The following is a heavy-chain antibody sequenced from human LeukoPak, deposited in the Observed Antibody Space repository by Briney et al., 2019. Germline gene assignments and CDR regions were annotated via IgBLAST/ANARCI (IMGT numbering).Heavy chain of an antibody. Sequence: GGSLRLSCAASGFTITTCAVNWVRQAPGKGLEWVANIKQDGSEKYYVDSVKGRFTISRDNAKNSLYLQMNSLRAEDTAVYYCARDPLAIVGATGYWGQGTLVTVSS. CDR2: IKQDGSEK. D-gene: IGHD1-26*01. CDR3: ARDPLAIVGATGY. V-gene: IGHV3-7*01. J-gene: IGHJ4*02. CDR1: GFTITTCA.